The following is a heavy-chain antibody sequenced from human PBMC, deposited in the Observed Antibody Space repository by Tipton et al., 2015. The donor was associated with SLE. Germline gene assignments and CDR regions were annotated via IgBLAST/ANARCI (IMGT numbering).Heavy chain of an antibody. V-gene: IGHV4-39*07. J-gene: IGHJ3*01. D-gene: IGHD1-26*01. Sequence: TLSLTCTVSGGPISSSGYYWGWIRRPPGKGLEWIGSTNYDSGSTHYNPSLMSRVTISVGTSKNQLSLKLSSVTAADTAMYYCVRERKYVVRFRELVAPDLWGQGTAITVSS. CDR1: GGPISSSGYY. CDR3: VRERKYVVRFRELVAPDL. CDR2: TNYDSGST.